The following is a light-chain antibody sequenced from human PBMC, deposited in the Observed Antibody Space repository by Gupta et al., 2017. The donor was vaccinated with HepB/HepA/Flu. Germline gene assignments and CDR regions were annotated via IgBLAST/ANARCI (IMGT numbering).Light chain of an antibody. CDR3: QQYGSSQWT. CDR1: QSVSSTY. CDR2: GAS. J-gene: IGKJ1*01. Sequence: IVLTQSPGTLSLSPGERATLSCRASQSVSSTYLTWYQQKPGQAPRLLIYGASSRATGIPDRFSGSGSGTXFTLTIXRLEPEDFAVYYCQQYGSSQWTFGXGTKVEFK. V-gene: IGKV3-20*01.